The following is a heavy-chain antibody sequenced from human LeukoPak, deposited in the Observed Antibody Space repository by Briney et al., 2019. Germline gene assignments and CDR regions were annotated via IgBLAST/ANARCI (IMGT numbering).Heavy chain of an antibody. Sequence: SETVSLTCNVSGGSISRYSWSWIRQPAGKGLEWIGRLYSSGSTNYNPSLKSRLTMSVDTSKNQFSLKLSSVTAADTAVYYCARERWNFPDCWGQGTLVTVSS. J-gene: IGHJ4*02. CDR3: ARERWNFPDC. D-gene: IGHD1-7*01. CDR2: LYSSGST. CDR1: GGSISRYS. V-gene: IGHV4-4*07.